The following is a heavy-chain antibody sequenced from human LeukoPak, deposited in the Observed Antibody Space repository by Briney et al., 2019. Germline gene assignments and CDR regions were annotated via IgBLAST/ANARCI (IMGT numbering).Heavy chain of an antibody. D-gene: IGHD4-23*01. J-gene: IGHJ4*02. V-gene: IGHV3-64*01. Sequence: PGGSLRLSCAASGFTFSSYAMHWVRQAPGKGLEYVSAISSNGGSTYYANSVKGRFTISRDNSKNTLYLQMGSLRAEDMAVYYCARGGYGGNSPFDYWGQGTLVTVSS. CDR2: ISSNGGST. CDR3: ARGGYGGNSPFDY. CDR1: GFTFSSYA.